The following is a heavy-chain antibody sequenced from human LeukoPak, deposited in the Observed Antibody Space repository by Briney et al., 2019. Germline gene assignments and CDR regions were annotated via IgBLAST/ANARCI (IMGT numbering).Heavy chain of an antibody. J-gene: IGHJ4*02. CDR3: AREETTVIYFDY. CDR2: INPSGDST. D-gene: IGHD4-17*01. Sequence: ASVKVSCKASGYTFTSYYMHWVRQAPGQGLEWMGIINPSGDSTSYAQKFQGRVTMTRDTSTSTVYMELSSLRSEDTAVYYCAREETTVIYFDYWGQGTLVTVSS. V-gene: IGHV1-46*01. CDR1: GYTFTSYY.